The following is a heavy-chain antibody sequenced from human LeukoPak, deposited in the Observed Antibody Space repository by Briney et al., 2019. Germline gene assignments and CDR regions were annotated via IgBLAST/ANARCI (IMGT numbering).Heavy chain of an antibody. D-gene: IGHD3-3*01. CDR2: IIPISGTA. J-gene: IGHJ6*03. Sequence: SVKVSCKASGGTFSSYAISWVRQAPGQGLEWMGGIIPISGTANYAQKVQGRVTITADESTSTAYMELSSLRSEDTAVYYCAHDFWRRADYYYYYYMDVWGKGTTVTVSS. CDR1: GGTFSSYA. V-gene: IGHV1-69*01. CDR3: AHDFWRRADYYYYYYMDV.